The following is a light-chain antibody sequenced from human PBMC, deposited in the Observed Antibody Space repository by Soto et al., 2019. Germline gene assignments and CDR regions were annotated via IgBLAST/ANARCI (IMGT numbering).Light chain of an antibody. Sequence: DIQMTQSPSTLSASVGDRVTITCRASQSISTWLAWYQQKPGTAPNLLIYDASSLESGVPSRFSGSGSGTEFTLTISSLQPDDFATYYCQQYSNNWWTFGQGTKVDIX. CDR1: QSISTW. CDR3: QQYSNNWWT. CDR2: DAS. J-gene: IGKJ1*01. V-gene: IGKV1-5*01.